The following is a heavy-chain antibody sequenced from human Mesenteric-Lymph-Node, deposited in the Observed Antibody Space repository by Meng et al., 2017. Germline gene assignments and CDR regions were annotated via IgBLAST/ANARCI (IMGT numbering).Heavy chain of an antibody. J-gene: IGHJ5*01. Sequence: QPQLQESGPGLVKPSETLALTCTVSGGSIRSSTYYWSWIRQHPGKGLEWIGYIYYSGSTYYNPSLKSRVTISVDTSKNQFSLKLSSVTAADTAVYYCARDYCGGDCYSGGTWFDSWGQGTLVTVSS. CDR1: GGSIRSSTYY. CDR2: IYYSGST. V-gene: IGHV4-31*03. D-gene: IGHD2-21*02. CDR3: ARDYCGGDCYSGGTWFDS.